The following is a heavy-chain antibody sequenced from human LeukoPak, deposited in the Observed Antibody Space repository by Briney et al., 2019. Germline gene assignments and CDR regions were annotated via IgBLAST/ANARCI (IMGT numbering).Heavy chain of an antibody. CDR2: ISWNSGSI. D-gene: IGHD3-22*01. CDR3: ARSYYYDSSGLDY. CDR1: GFTFDDYA. J-gene: IGHJ4*02. Sequence: GRSLRLSCAASGFTFDDYAMHWVRQAPGKGLEWVSGISWNSGSIGYADSVKGRFTISRDNAKNSLYLQMNSLRAEDTAVYYCARSYYYDSSGLDYWGQGTLVTVSS. V-gene: IGHV3-9*01.